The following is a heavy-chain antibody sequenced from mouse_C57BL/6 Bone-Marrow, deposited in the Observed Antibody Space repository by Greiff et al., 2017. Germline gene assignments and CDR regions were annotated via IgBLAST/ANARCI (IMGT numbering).Heavy chain of an antibody. CDR2: ISSGGSYT. Sequence: EVKLVESGGDLVKPGGSLKLSCAASGFTFSSYGMSWVRPTPDKRLEWVATISSGGSYTYYPDSVKGRFTISRDNAKNTLYLQMSSLKSEDTAMYYCARHGYFDVWGTGTTVTVSS. CDR3: ARHGYFDV. V-gene: IGHV5-6*01. CDR1: GFTFSSYG. J-gene: IGHJ1*03.